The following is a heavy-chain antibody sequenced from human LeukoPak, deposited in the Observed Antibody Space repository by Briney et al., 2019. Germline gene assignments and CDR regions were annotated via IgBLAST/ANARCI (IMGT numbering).Heavy chain of an antibody. V-gene: IGHV4-59*12. J-gene: IGHJ4*02. CDR3: ARDSPTAYCSGGSCYFDY. CDR2: IYYSGST. Sequence: SETLSLTCTVSGGSISSYYWSWIRQPLGKGLEWIGYIYYSGSTNYNPSLKSRVTISVDTSKNQFSLKLSSVTAADTAVYYCARDSPTAYCSGGSCYFDYWGQGTLVTVSS. D-gene: IGHD2-15*01. CDR1: GGSISSYY.